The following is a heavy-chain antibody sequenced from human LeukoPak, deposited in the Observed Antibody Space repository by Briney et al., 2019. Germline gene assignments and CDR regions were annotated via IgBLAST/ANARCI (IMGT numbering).Heavy chain of an antibody. D-gene: IGHD3-16*01. V-gene: IGHV3-20*01. CDR1: EFTFDYYG. CDR3: ARVDYASGYFDL. CDR2: INWNGYSI. J-gene: IGHJ2*01. Sequence: GGSLRLSCAASEFTFDYYGMSWVRQAPGKGLEWVSGINWNGYSIGYADSVKGRFTISRDNGKNLLYLQMNSLKAEDTAFYHCARVDYASGYFDLWGRGTLVTVSS.